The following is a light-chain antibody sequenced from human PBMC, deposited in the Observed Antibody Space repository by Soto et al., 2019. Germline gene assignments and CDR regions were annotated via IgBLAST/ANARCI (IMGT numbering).Light chain of an antibody. J-gene: IGLJ2*01. CDR3: SSYTSSSTLV. CDR2: EVS. Sequence: QSALTQPASVSGSPGQSITISCTGTSSDVGGYNYVSWYQQHTGKAPKLMIYEVSNRPSGVSNRFSGSKSGNTASLTISGLQAEDEADYYCSSYTSSSTLVVGGGTKVTVL. V-gene: IGLV2-14*01. CDR1: SSDVGGYNY.